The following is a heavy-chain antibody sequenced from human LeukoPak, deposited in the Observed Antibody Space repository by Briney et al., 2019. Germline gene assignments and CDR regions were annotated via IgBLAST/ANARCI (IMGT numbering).Heavy chain of an antibody. D-gene: IGHD6-6*01. CDR3: ASPSSSSFYAFDI. CDR2: IYYSGST. CDR1: GGSISSSSYY. Sequence: PSETLSLTCTVSGGSISSSSYYWGWIRQPPGKGLEWIGSIYYSGSTYYNPSLKSRVTISVDTSKNQFSLKLSSVTAADTAVYYCASPSSSSFYAFDIWGQGTMVTVSS. J-gene: IGHJ3*02. V-gene: IGHV4-39*01.